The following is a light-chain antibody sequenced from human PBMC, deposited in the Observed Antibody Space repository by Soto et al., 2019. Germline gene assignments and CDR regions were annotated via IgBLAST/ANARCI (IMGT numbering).Light chain of an antibody. CDR2: EDK. V-gene: IGLV6-57*01. J-gene: IGLJ2*01. Sequence: NFMLTQPHSVSESPGKTVTISCTRSSGSIASNYVQWYQQRPGSSPTTVIYEDKQRPSGVPDRFSGSIDSSSNSASLTISGLKTEDEADYYCQSYDSINHGVVFGGRTKLTVL. CDR3: QSYDSINHGVV. CDR1: SGSIASNY.